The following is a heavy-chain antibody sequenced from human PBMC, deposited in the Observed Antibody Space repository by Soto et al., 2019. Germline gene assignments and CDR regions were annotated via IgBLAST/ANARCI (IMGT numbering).Heavy chain of an antibody. CDR2: IGTAGDT. Sequence: PGGSLILSCAASGFTFSSYYMHWVRQATGKGLEWVSAIGTAGDTYYPGSVKGRFTISRENAKNSLYLQMNSLRAGDTAVYYCARVTHGDPNWYFDLWGRGTLVTVSS. J-gene: IGHJ2*01. V-gene: IGHV3-13*01. CDR1: GFTFSSYY. CDR3: ARVTHGDPNWYFDL. D-gene: IGHD4-17*01.